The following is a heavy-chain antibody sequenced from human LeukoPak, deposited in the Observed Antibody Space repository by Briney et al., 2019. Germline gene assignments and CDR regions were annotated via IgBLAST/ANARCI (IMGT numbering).Heavy chain of an antibody. J-gene: IGHJ4*02. CDR3: AGERPSSSWYDY. D-gene: IGHD6-13*01. Sequence: GGSLRLSCAASGFTFSSHLMTWVRQAPGKGLEWVANIYQDGREKYHAVSVKGRFTISRDNAKNSLFLQMDSLRAEDTAVYYCAGERPSSSWYDYWGQGTLVTVSS. CDR1: GFTFSSHL. CDR2: IYQDGREK. V-gene: IGHV3-7*01.